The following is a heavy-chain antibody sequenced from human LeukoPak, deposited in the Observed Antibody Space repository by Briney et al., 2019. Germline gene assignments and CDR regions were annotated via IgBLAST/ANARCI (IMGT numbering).Heavy chain of an antibody. D-gene: IGHD6-13*01. CDR3: AREEYSSSSFDY. CDR2: IWYDGSNK. J-gene: IGHJ4*02. CDR1: GFTFSSYG. V-gene: IGHV3-33*01. Sequence: QPGRSLRLSCAASGFTFSSYGMHWVRQAPGKGLEWVAVIWYDGSNKYYADSVKGRFTISRDNSKSTLYLQMNSLRAEDTAVYYCAREEYSSSSFDYWGQGTLVTVSS.